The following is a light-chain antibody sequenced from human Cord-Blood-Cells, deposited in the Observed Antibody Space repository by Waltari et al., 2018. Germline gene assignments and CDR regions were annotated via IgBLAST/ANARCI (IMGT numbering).Light chain of an antibody. Sequence: QSALTQPAAVPGAPGPSITISRTRTSSEVGRYDLVSWYQQHPGKAPKLMIYEGSKRPSGVSNRFSGSKSGNTASLTISGLQPEDEADYYCCSYAGSSTGVFGGGTKLTVL. CDR2: EGS. J-gene: IGLJ3*02. CDR1: SSEVGRYDL. V-gene: IGLV2-23*01. CDR3: CSYAGSSTGV.